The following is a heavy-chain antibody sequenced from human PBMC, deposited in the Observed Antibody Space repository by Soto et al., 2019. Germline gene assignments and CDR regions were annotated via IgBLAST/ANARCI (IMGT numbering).Heavy chain of an antibody. CDR2: IYKSGST. CDR3: ARDFDSDNSSYYYVKYFDY. V-gene: IGHV4-61*01. J-gene: IGHJ4*02. CDR1: GGSVSSGSYY. Sequence: QVQLQESGPGLVKPSETLSLTCTVSGGSVSSGSYYWSWIRQPPGKGLEWIGYIYKSGSTNYNPSLNGLATISADTSRNQSSLRVSFVTAADTAVYYCARDFDSDNSSYYYVKYFDYWGQGTLVTVSS. D-gene: IGHD3-22*01.